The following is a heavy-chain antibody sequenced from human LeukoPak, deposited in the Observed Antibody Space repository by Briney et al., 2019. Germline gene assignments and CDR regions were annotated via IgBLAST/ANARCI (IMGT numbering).Heavy chain of an antibody. J-gene: IGHJ5*02. CDR2: IYYSGST. CDR3: AREEIVVVPAASTYNWFDP. Sequence: SETLSLTCTVSGDSISSGGYYWRWIRQHPGKGLEWIEYIYYSGSTYYNPSLKSRFTISVDTSKNQFSLKLSSVTAADTAVYYCAREEIVVVPAASTYNWFDPWGQGTLVTVSS. V-gene: IGHV4-31*03. CDR1: GDSISSGGYY. D-gene: IGHD2-2*01.